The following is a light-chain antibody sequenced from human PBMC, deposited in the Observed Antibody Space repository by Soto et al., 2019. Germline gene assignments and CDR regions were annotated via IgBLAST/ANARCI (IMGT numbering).Light chain of an antibody. J-gene: IGLJ1*01. CDR3: SSYTSISSRYV. Sequence: QSVLTQPPSASGTPGQRVTISCSGSSSNIGSNFVYWYQQHPGKAPKLMIYEVTNRPSGVSNRFSGSMSGNTASLTISGLQADDEADYYCSSYTSISSRYVFGTGTKLTVL. CDR2: EVT. V-gene: IGLV2-14*01. CDR1: SSNIGSNF.